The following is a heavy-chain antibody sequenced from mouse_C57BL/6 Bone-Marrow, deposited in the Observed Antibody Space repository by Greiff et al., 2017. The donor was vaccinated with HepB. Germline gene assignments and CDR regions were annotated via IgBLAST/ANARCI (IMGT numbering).Heavy chain of an antibody. D-gene: IGHD1-1*01. CDR1: GYSFTDYN. CDR2: INPNYGTT. CDR3: ARAYGSREDWFAY. J-gene: IGHJ3*01. V-gene: IGHV1-39*01. Sequence: LVESGPELVKPGASVKISCKASGYSFTDYNMNWVKQSNGKSLEWIGVINPNYGTTSYNQKFKGKATLTVDQSSSTAYMQLNSLTSEDSAVYYCARAYGSREDWFAYWGQGTLVTVSA.